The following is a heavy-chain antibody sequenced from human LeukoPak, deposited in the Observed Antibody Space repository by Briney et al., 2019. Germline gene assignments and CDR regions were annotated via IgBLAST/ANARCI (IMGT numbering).Heavy chain of an antibody. J-gene: IGHJ4*02. CDR2: ISYDGSNK. Sequence: GGSLRLSCAASGFTFSSYGMHWVRQAPGKGLEWVAVISYDGSNKYYADSVKGRFTISRDNSKNTLYLQMNSLRAEDTAVYYCAKDFDYWGQGTLVTVSS. CDR1: GFTFSSYG. CDR3: AKDFDY. V-gene: IGHV3-30*18.